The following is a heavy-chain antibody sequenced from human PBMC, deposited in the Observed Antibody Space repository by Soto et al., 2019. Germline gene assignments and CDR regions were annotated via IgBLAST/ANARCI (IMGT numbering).Heavy chain of an antibody. D-gene: IGHD6-6*01. CDR1: GGSISSSSYY. Sequence: SETLSLTCTVSGGSISSSSYYWGWIRQPPGKGLEWIGSIYYSGSTYYNPSLKSRVTISVDTSKNQFSLKLSSVTAADTAAYYCAREYSSSPNWFDPWGQGTLVTVSS. V-gene: IGHV4-39*02. CDR2: IYYSGST. CDR3: AREYSSSPNWFDP. J-gene: IGHJ5*02.